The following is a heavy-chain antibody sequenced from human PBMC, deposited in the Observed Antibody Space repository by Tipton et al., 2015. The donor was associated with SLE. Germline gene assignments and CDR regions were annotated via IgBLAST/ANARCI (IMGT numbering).Heavy chain of an antibody. CDR2: IYYSGST. J-gene: IGHJ6*03. CDR1: GDSISSNNYY. CDR3: ARGTLEGPLDMDV. Sequence: TLSLTCTVSGDSISSNNYYWDWIRQPPGKGLEWIGNIYYSGSTNYNPSLKSRVTISVDTSKNQFSLKLSSVTAADTAVYYCARGTLEGPLDMDVWGKGTTVTVSS. V-gene: IGHV4-39*07.